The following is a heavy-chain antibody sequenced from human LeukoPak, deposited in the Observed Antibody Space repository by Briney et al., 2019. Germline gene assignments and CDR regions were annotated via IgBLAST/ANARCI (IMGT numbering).Heavy chain of an antibody. V-gene: IGHV4-4*02. Sequence: SETLSLTCAVSGGSISSSNWWSWVRQPPGKGLEWIGEIYHSGSTNYNPSLKSRVTRSVDKSKNQFSLKLSSVTAADTAVYYCAREPPNVYYMDVWGKGTPVTVSS. CDR3: AREPPNVYYMDV. CDR2: IYHSGST. J-gene: IGHJ6*03. CDR1: GGSISSSNW.